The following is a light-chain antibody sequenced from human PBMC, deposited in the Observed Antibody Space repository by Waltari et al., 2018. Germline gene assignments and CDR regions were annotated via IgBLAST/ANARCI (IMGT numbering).Light chain of an antibody. CDR1: SSDVGGYNY. V-gene: IGLV2-14*03. CDR2: DVG. CDR3: TSYASSSTLV. J-gene: IGLJ2*01. Sequence: QSALTQPASVSGSPGQSITISCTGISSDVGGYNYVSWYQQHPGKAPKVMIYDVGYRPSGVSSRFSGSKSGNTASLTISGLQAKDEADYYCTSYASSSTLVFGGGTKLTVL.